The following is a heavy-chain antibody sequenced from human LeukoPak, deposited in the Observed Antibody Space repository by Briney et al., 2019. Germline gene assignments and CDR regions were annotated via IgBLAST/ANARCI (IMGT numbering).Heavy chain of an antibody. D-gene: IGHD6-13*01. CDR1: GFTFRSYD. V-gene: IGHV3-48*03. J-gene: IGHJ4*02. CDR3: ASSSSWYKY. CDR2: ISNTGNTI. Sequence: GGSLILSCAASGFTFRSYDMNWVRQAPGKGLEWISYISNTGNTIYYADSVKGRFIVSRDNAKNSLYLQMNSLRAEDTAVYYCASSSSWYKYWGQGTLVTVSS.